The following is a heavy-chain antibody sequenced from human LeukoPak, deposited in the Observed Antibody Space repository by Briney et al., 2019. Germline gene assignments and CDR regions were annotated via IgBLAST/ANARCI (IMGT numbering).Heavy chain of an antibody. CDR1: GFTFNSYA. Sequence: GGSLRLSCAASGFTFNSYAMTWVRQAPGKGLEWVSVISGSGNNAYYADSVKGRFTISRDNSKNTLYLQMNSLRAEDTAVYYCAKDIDSARFGELSDAFDIWGQGTKVTVSS. D-gene: IGHD3-10*01. V-gene: IGHV3-23*01. CDR3: AKDIDSARFGELSDAFDI. CDR2: ISGSGNNA. J-gene: IGHJ3*02.